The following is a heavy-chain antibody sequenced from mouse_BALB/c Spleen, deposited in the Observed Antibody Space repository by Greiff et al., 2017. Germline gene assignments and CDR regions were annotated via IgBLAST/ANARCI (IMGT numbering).Heavy chain of an antibody. Sequence: VQLKEPGGGLVQPGGSLKLSCAASGFTFSSYTMSWVRQTPEKRLEWVAYISNGGGSTYYPDTVKGRFTISRDNAKNTLYLQMSSLKSEDTAMYYCARHEVRLGEYFDVWGAGTTVTVSS. CDR3: ARHEVRLGEYFDV. CDR2: ISNGGGST. CDR1: GFTFSSYT. V-gene: IGHV5-12-2*01. D-gene: IGHD2-14*01. J-gene: IGHJ1*01.